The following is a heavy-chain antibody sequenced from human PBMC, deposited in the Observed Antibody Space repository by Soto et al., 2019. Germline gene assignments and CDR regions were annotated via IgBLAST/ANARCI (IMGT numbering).Heavy chain of an antibody. CDR2: IYYSGST. J-gene: IGHJ5*02. Sequence: SETLSLTCTVSGGSIRSGGYYWSWIRQHPGKGLEWIGYIYYSGSTYYNPSLKSRVTISVDTSKNQFSLKLSSVTAADTAVYYCARVGGINWFDPWGQGTPVTVSS. CDR1: GGSIRSGGYY. V-gene: IGHV4-31*03. D-gene: IGHD3-16*01. CDR3: ARVGGINWFDP.